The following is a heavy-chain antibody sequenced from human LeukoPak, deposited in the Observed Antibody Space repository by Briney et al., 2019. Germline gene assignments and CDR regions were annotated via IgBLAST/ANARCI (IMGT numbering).Heavy chain of an antibody. D-gene: IGHD6-19*01. Sequence: SETLSLTCAVYGGSINSSSYYWGWIRQPPGKGLEWIGSIYYSGSTYYNPSLKSRVTISVDTSKNQFSLKLSSVTAADTAVYYCARTTAVAAGSFDYWGQGTLVTVSS. J-gene: IGHJ4*02. V-gene: IGHV4-39*01. CDR3: ARTTAVAAGSFDY. CDR1: GGSINSSSYY. CDR2: IYYSGST.